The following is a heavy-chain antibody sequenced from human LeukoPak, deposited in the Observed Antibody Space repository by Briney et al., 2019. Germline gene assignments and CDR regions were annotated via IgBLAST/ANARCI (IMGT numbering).Heavy chain of an antibody. D-gene: IGHD6-13*01. J-gene: IGHJ4*02. Sequence: GGSLRLSCAASGFTLSSYAMSWVRQAPGKGLQWVSGISSSGGSTYYVDSVKGRFTISTDNSKNTLYLQMNSLRAEDTAVYYCATLKLSSSWYFDYWGQGTLVTVSS. CDR1: GFTLSSYA. CDR2: ISSSGGST. CDR3: ATLKLSSSWYFDY. V-gene: IGHV3-23*01.